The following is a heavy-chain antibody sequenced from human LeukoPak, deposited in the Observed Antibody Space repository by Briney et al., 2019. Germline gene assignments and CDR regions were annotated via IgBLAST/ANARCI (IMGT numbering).Heavy chain of an antibody. D-gene: IGHD3-16*01. CDR1: GFTSSGSA. Sequence: GGSLRLSCATSGFTSSGSAMRWVRQASGKGLGWVGGIRSKADRYATEYDASVKGRFTISRDDSQNTAYPQMTRLETEDTALYYCTARVGEGDYWGQGTLVTVSS. J-gene: IGHJ4*02. CDR2: IRSKADRYAT. V-gene: IGHV3-73*01. CDR3: TARVGEGDY.